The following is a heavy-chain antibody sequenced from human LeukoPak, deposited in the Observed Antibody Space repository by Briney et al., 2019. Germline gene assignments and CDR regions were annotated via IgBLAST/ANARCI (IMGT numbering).Heavy chain of an antibody. CDR3: AKGEDSSGYYSNDAFDI. Sequence: GGLRLSCAASGFTFSSYEMNWVRQAPGKGLEWVSYISSSGSTVYYADSVKGRFTISRDNSKNTLYLQMNSLRAEDTAVYYCAKGEDSSGYYSNDAFDIWGQGTMVTVSS. J-gene: IGHJ3*02. D-gene: IGHD3-22*01. CDR2: ISSSGSTV. CDR1: GFTFSSYE. V-gene: IGHV3-48*03.